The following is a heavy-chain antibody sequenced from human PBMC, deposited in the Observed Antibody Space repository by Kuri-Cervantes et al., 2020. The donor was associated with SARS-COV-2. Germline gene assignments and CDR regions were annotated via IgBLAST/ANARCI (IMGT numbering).Heavy chain of an antibody. D-gene: IGHD6-19*01. Sequence: SETLSLTCTVSGGSISSYYWSWIRPPPGKGLEWIGYIYYSGSTNYNPSLKSRVTISVDTSKNQFSLKLSSVTAADTAVYYCAREWLKDAFAIWGQGTMVTVSS. J-gene: IGHJ3*02. CDR3: AREWLKDAFAI. CDR1: GGSISSYY. V-gene: IGHV4-59*01. CDR2: IYYSGST.